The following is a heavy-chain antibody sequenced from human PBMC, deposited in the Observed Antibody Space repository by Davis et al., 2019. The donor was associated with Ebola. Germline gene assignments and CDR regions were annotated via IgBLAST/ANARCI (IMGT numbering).Heavy chain of an antibody. D-gene: IGHD6-13*01. CDR3: ARAISSSWYGGAYYYYYGMDV. CDR1: GFTFSSYG. CDR2: ISYDGSNK. V-gene: IGHV3-30*03. Sequence: GESLKISCAASGFTFSSYGMHWVRQAPGKGLKWVAVISYDGSNKYYADSVKGRFTISRDNSKNTLYLQMNSLRAEDTAVYYCARAISSSWYGGAYYYYYGMDVWGQGTTVTVSS. J-gene: IGHJ6*02.